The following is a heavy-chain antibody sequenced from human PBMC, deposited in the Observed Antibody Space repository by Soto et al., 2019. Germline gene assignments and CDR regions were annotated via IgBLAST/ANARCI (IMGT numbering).Heavy chain of an antibody. CDR2: IYYSGST. J-gene: IGHJ6*02. CDR1: GGSISSYY. D-gene: IGHD3-3*01. CDR3: ARGKYYEFWSGLLGGMDV. Sequence: ASETLSLTCTVSGGSISSYYWSWIRQPPGKGLEWIGYIYYSGSTNYNPSLKSRVTISVDTSKNQFSLKLSSVTAADTAVYYCARGKYYEFWSGLLGGMDVWGQGTTVTVSS. V-gene: IGHV4-59*01.